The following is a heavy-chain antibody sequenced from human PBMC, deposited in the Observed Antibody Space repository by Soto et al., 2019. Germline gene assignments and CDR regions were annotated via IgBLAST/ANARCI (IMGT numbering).Heavy chain of an antibody. D-gene: IGHD6-19*01. CDR2: INSDGSST. CDR3: ARRRGSSGWKTNFDY. Sequence: EVQLVESGGGLVQPGGSLRLSCAASGFTFSSYWMHWVRQAPGKGLVWVSRINSDGSSTSYADSVKGRFTISRDNAKNTLYLQMNSLRAEDTAVDYCARRRGSSGWKTNFDYWGQGTLVTVSS. J-gene: IGHJ4*02. CDR1: GFTFSSYW. V-gene: IGHV3-74*01.